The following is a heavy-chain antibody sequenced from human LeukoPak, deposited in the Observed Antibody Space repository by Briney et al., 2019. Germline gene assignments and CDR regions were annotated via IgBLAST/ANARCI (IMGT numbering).Heavy chain of an antibody. CDR2: ISSSSSYI. J-gene: IGHJ4*02. CDR1: GFTFSSYS. CDR3: ARPRVYGDYFDY. Sequence: GGSLRLSCAASGFTFSSYSMNWVRQAPGKGLEWVSSISSSSSYIYYADSVKGRFTISRDNAKNSLYLQMNSLRAEDTAVYYCARPRVYGDYFDYWGQGTLVTVSS. D-gene: IGHD4-17*01. V-gene: IGHV3-21*01.